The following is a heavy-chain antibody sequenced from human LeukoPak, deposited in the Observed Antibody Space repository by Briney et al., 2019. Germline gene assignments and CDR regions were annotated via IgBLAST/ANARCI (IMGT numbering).Heavy chain of an antibody. J-gene: IGHJ5*02. D-gene: IGHD5-18*01. CDR3: ARDKAHSYGRYFDP. CDR1: GGSISTYY. CDR2: ISNGNT. Sequence: PSETLSLTCTVAGGSISTYYWNWIRQTPGKGLEWIGHISNGNTDYNPSLKSRVTISADTSKNQFSLRFTSVTAADTAVYYCARDKAHSYGRYFDPWGQGALVIVSS. V-gene: IGHV4-59*01.